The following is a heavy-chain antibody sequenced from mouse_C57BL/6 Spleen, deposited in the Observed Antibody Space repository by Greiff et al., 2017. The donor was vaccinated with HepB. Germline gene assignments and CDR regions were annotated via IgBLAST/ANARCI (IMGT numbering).Heavy chain of an antibody. J-gene: IGHJ3*01. CDR1: GYSFTGYY. D-gene: IGHD4-1*01. Sequence: EVKLVESGPELVKPGASVKISCKASGYSFTGYYMNWVKQSPEKSLEWIGEINPSTGGTTYNQKFKAKATLTVDKSSSTAYMQLKSLTSEDSAVYYCARGDPTGAYWGQGTLVTVSA. V-gene: IGHV1-42*01. CDR2: INPSTGGT. CDR3: ARGDPTGAY.